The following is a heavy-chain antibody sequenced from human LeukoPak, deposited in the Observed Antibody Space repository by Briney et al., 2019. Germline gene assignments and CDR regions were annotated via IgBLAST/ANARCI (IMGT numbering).Heavy chain of an antibody. CDR1: SYTFTSYG. D-gene: IGHD3-22*01. Sequence: GASVKVSCKASSYTFTSYGISWVRQAPGRGLEWMGWISAYNGNTNYAQKLQGRVTMTTDTSTSTAYMELRSLRSDDTAVYYCARTDGITMIVVDAFDIWGQGTMVTVSS. CDR2: ISAYNGNT. V-gene: IGHV1-18*01. CDR3: ARTDGITMIVVDAFDI. J-gene: IGHJ3*02.